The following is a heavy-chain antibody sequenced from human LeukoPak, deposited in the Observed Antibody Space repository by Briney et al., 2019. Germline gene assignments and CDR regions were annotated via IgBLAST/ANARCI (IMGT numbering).Heavy chain of an antibody. CDR3: ARSELGYNYHYMDV. V-gene: IGHV3-21*01. CDR1: GFTLSNYN. D-gene: IGHD3-10*01. CDR2: ISSSSSYI. J-gene: IGHJ6*03. Sequence: RAGGSLRLSCAASGFTLSNYNMNWVRQAPGKGLEWVSSISSSSSYIYYADSVKGRFTISRDYAKNSLYLQMNSLRAEDTAVYYCARSELGYNYHYMDVWGKGTTVTISS.